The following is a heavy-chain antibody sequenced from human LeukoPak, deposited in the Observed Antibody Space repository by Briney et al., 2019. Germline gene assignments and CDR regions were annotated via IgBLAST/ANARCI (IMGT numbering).Heavy chain of an antibody. CDR2: IYYSGST. J-gene: IGHJ5*02. D-gene: IGHD1-1*01. Sequence: SSETLSLTCTVSGGSISSNNYNCVWIRQPPGKGLEWIGTIYYSGSTYYNPSLKSRVTISVDTSKNQVSLNLDSVTAADTAVYYCARRTATGRFDPWGQGTLVTVSS. CDR3: ARRTATGRFDP. CDR1: GGSISSNNYN. V-gene: IGHV4-39*01.